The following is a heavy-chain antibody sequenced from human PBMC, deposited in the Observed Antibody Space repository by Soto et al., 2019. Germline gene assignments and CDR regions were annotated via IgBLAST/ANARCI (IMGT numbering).Heavy chain of an antibody. Sequence: SVKVSCKTSGGTFSSYTISWVRQAPGQGLEWMGRIIPILGIANYAQKFQGRVTITADKSTSTAYMELNSLRAEDTALYYCVKDFGNLNPFDAFDMWGQGTMVTVSS. J-gene: IGHJ3*02. V-gene: IGHV1-69*02. D-gene: IGHD1-20*01. CDR2: IIPILGIA. CDR1: GGTFSSYT. CDR3: VKDFGNLNPFDAFDM.